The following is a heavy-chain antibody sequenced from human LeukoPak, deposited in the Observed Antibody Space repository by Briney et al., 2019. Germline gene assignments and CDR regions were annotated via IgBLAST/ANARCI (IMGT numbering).Heavy chain of an antibody. CDR1: DG. J-gene: IGHJ6*03. CDR2: INWNGGST. CDR3: GRAYYLDYFYYYMGV. D-gene: IGHD3-22*01. V-gene: IGHV3-20*04. Sequence: SGGSLRLSCAASDGMSWVRQAPGKGLAWVSGINWNGGSTGYADSVKGRFTISRDNAKNSLYLQMNSLRAEDTALYYCGRAYYLDYFYYYMGVWGKGTTVTVSS.